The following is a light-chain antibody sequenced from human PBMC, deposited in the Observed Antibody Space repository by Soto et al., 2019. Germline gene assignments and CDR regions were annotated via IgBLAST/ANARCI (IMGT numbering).Light chain of an antibody. CDR3: GTWDSSLRAVV. CDR1: SSNIGKNY. V-gene: IGLV1-51*01. J-gene: IGLJ2*01. Sequence: QSVLTQPPSVSAAPGQKVTISCSGSSSNIGKNYVSWYQRLPGTAPKVLIYENNKPPSGIPDRFSGSKSGTSATLGITGLQAGDEADYYCGTWDSSLRAVVFGGGTKLTVL. CDR2: ENN.